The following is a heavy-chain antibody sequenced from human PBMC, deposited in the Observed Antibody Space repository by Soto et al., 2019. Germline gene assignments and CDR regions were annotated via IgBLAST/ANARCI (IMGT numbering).Heavy chain of an antibody. CDR1: GGSFSGYY. J-gene: IGHJ3*02. Sequence: SETLSLTCAVYGGSFSGYYWSWIRQPPGKGLEWIGEINHSGSTNYNPSLKSRVTISVDTSKNQFSLKLSSVTAADTAVYYCARSQKMVYATNDAFDIWGQGTMVTV. CDR2: INHSGST. D-gene: IGHD2-8*01. CDR3: ARSQKMVYATNDAFDI. V-gene: IGHV4-34*01.